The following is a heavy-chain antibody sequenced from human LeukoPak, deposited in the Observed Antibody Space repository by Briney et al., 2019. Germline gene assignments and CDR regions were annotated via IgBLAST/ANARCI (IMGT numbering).Heavy chain of an antibody. CDR2: INHSGST. CDR1: GGSFSGYY. V-gene: IGHV4-34*01. D-gene: IGHD6-19*01. J-gene: IGHJ4*02. Sequence: SETLSLTCAVYGGSFSGYYWSWIRQPPGKGLEWIGEINHSGSTNYNPSLKSRVTISVDTSKNQFSLKLSSVTAADTAVYYCARVAVAAPDYWGQGILVTVSS. CDR3: ARVAVAAPDY.